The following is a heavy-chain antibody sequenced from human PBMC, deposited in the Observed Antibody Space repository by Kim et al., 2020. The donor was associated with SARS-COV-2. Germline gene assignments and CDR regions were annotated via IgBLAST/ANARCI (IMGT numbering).Heavy chain of an antibody. CDR3: ASRITEGGDY. CDR1: GGSVISSNW. D-gene: IGHD2-21*01. J-gene: IGHJ4*02. CDR2: IYHRGDT. Sequence: SETLSLTCTVSGGSVISSNWWNWVRQPPGKGLEWIGEIYHRGDTNYNPSVKSGVTISVDTSKNQFSLKLGSVTAADTALYYCASRITEGGDYWGQGPLVLASS. V-gene: IGHV4-4*02.